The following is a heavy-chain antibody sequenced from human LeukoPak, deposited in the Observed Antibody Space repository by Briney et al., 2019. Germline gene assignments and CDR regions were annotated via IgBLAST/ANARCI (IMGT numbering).Heavy chain of an antibody. Sequence: ASVKVSCKASGYTFTGYYMHWVRQAPGQGLEWMGRINPNSGGTNYAQKFQGRVTMTRDTSITTAYMELSRLGSDDTAVYYCAIQSIVPRPGYWGQGTLVTVSS. J-gene: IGHJ4*02. D-gene: IGHD6-6*01. CDR1: GYTFTGYY. CDR2: INPNSGGT. CDR3: AIQSIVPRPGY. V-gene: IGHV1-2*06.